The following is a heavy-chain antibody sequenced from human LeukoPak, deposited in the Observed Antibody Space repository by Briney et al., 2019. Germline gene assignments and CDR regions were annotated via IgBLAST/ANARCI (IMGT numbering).Heavy chain of an antibody. J-gene: IGHJ4*02. V-gene: IGHV3-30*04. D-gene: IGHD4-17*01. CDR2: ISYDGSNK. CDR1: GFTFSSYA. CDR3: ARGLYGDYVPIDY. Sequence: GGSLRLSCAASGFTFSSYAMHWVRQAPGKGLEWVVVISYDGSNKYYADSVKGRFTISRDNSKNTLYLQMNSLRAEDTAVYYCARGLYGDYVPIDYWGQGTLVTVSS.